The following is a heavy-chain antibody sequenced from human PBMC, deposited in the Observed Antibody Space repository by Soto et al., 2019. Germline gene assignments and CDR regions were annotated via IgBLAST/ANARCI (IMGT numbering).Heavy chain of an antibody. D-gene: IGHD2-2*01. CDR1: GGTFSSYA. Sequence: SVKVSCKASGGTFSSYAISWVRQAPGQGLEWMGGIIPIFGTANYAQKFQGRVTITADESTSTAYMELSSLRSEDTAVYYCARDGVRGHCSSTSCYAYYYYGMDVWGQGTTVTVSS. V-gene: IGHV1-69*13. CDR2: IIPIFGTA. J-gene: IGHJ6*02. CDR3: ARDGVRGHCSSTSCYAYYYYGMDV.